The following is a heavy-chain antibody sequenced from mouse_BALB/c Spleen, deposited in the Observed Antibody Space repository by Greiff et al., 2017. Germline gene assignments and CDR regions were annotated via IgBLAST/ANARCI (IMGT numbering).Heavy chain of an antibody. Sequence: VQLQQSGAELAKPGASVKMSCKASGYTFTSYWMHWVKQRPGQGLEWIGYINPSTGYTEYNQKFKDKATLTADKSSSTAYMQLSSLTSEDSAVYYCARDYYGSSYHYWGQGTTLTVSS. V-gene: IGHV1-7*01. CDR3: ARDYYGSSYHY. J-gene: IGHJ2*01. D-gene: IGHD1-1*01. CDR1: GYTFTSYW. CDR2: INPSTGYT.